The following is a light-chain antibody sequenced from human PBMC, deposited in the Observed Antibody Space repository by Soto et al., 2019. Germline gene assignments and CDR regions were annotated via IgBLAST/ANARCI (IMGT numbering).Light chain of an antibody. CDR1: QSLPHITGETF. J-gene: IGKJ5*01. CDR2: EVS. V-gene: IGKV2D-29*02. CDR3: MQSTQLPPT. Sequence: DVVMTQTPLSLSVAPGQPASISCKSSQSLPHITGETFLFWYLQKPGQSPQLLIYEVSTRVSGVPDRFSGSGSGTDFTLEISRAETDDVGIYYCMQSTQLPPTVGQGTRLEIK.